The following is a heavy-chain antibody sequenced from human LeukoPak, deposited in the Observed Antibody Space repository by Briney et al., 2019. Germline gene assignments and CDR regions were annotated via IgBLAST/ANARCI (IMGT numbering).Heavy chain of an antibody. CDR2: IIPIFGTA. V-gene: IGHV1-69*05. D-gene: IGHD2-8*01. Sequence: SVKVSCKASGGTFSSYAISWVRQAPGQGLEWMGGIIPIFGTANYAQKFQGRVTMTRDTSTSTVYMELSSLRSEDTAVYYCARDYVDDIPMIKDYWGQGTLVTVSS. CDR1: GGTFSSYA. J-gene: IGHJ4*02. CDR3: ARDYVDDIPMIKDY.